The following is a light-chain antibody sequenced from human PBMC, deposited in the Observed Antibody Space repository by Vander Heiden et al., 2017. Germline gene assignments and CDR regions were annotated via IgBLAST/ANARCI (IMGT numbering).Light chain of an antibody. Sequence: DIQMTQSPSSLSASVGDRVTITCRASQSISSYLNWFQQKPGKAPKLLIYAASSLQSGVPSRFSGSGSGTGFTLTISRLQREDFASYYCQQSDSTPRTFGQGTKVEIK. V-gene: IGKV1-39*01. J-gene: IGKJ1*01. CDR1: QSISSY. CDR2: AAS. CDR3: QQSDSTPRT.